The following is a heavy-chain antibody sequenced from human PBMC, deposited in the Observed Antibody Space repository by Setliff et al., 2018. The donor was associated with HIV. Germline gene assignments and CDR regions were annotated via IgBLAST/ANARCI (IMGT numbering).Heavy chain of an antibody. CDR3: ARWHPPYGFWEEDY. J-gene: IGHJ4*02. CDR1: GGSISGYY. V-gene: IGHV4-34*01. D-gene: IGHD3-10*01. CDR2: INHRGST. Sequence: SETLSLTCTVSGGSISGYYWSWIRQPPGKGLEWIGEINHRGSTNCNPSLKTRVTISVDGSKNQFSLKLKSVTAADTAVYYCARWHPPYGFWEEDYWGQGTLVTVSS.